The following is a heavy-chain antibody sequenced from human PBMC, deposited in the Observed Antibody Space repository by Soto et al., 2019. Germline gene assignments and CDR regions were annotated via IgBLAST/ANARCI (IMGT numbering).Heavy chain of an antibody. Sequence: GGSLRLSCAASGFTFSSYAMSWVRQAPGKGLEWVSAISGSGGSTYYADSVKGRFTISRDNSKNTLYLQMNSLRAEDTAVYYWAKDLKRHRGGGGVMYYYDSSGYYFFDYWGQGTLVTVSS. J-gene: IGHJ4*02. CDR3: AKDLKRHRGGGGVMYYYDSSGYYFFDY. V-gene: IGHV3-23*01. D-gene: IGHD3-22*01. CDR2: ISGSGGST. CDR1: GFTFSSYA.